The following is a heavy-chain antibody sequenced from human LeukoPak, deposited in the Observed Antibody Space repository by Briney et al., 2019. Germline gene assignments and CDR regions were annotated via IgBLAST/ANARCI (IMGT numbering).Heavy chain of an antibody. CDR2: INTVATYI. V-gene: IGHV3-21*01. CDR1: GFTFTSFS. D-gene: IGHD3-22*01. J-gene: IGHJ4*02. Sequence: KAGGSLRLSCAASGFTFTSFSFNWVRQAPGKGLEWVSSINTVATYIYYADSVRGRFTISRDNAKNSVYLQMNSLRAEDTGVYYCATLRRNGHSSAFDYYYDYSGPGTLVTVSS. CDR3: ATLRRNGHSSAFDYYYDY.